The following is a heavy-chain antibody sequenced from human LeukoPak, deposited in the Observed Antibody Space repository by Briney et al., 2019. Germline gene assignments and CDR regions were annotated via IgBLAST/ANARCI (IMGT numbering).Heavy chain of an antibody. Sequence: SETLSLTCTVSGGSISSSRDYWGWIRQPPGKGLEWIGSGYYTGSTYYNPSLKSRVTISVDTSKNQFSLKLSSVTAADTAVYYCARDGHSVVVTAITPYNWFDPWGQGTLVTVSS. CDR1: GGSISSSRDY. CDR2: GYYTGST. V-gene: IGHV4-39*07. J-gene: IGHJ5*02. D-gene: IGHD2-21*02. CDR3: ARDGHSVVVTAITPYNWFDP.